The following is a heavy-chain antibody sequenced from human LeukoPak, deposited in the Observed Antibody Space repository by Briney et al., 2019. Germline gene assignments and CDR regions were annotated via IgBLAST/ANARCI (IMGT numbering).Heavy chain of an antibody. V-gene: IGHV1-46*01. D-gene: IGHD3-10*01. CDR3: ARIRDYYGSGKRGAFDI. CDR1: GYTFTSYY. CDR2: INPSGGST. J-gene: IGHJ3*02. Sequence: ASVKVSCKASGYTFTSYYMHWVRQAPGQGLEWMGIINPSGGSTSYAQKFQGRVTMTRDTSTSTVYMELSSLRSEDTAVYYCARIRDYYGSGKRGAFDIWGQGTMVTVSS.